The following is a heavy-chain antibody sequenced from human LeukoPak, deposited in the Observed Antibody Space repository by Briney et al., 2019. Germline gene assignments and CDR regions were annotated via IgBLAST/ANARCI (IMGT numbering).Heavy chain of an antibody. V-gene: IGHV3-21*01. CDR2: ISISSNYI. CDR1: GFTFTSFA. CDR3: ARGSRFGVVERDAFDI. Sequence: GGTLRLSCAASGFTFTSFAMSWVRQAPGKGLEWVSSISISSNYIYYTDSVKGRFTISRDNAKNSLYLQMNSLRAEDTAVYYCARGSRFGVVERDAFDIWGQGTMVTVSS. J-gene: IGHJ3*02. D-gene: IGHD3-3*01.